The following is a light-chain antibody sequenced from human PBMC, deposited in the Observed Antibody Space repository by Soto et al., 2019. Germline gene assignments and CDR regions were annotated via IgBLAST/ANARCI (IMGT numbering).Light chain of an antibody. J-gene: IGKJ5*01. CDR3: QQSYITPPIT. CDR1: QSVSRY. Sequence: DIQMTHSPSSLSASVEDRVTITCRSSQSVSRYLNWYQHKPGKAPKLLINAASNLRSGVPSRFSGSGSGTDFTLTIDGLQPEDFAVYYCQQSYITPPITFGQGTRLEIK. V-gene: IGKV1-39*01. CDR2: AAS.